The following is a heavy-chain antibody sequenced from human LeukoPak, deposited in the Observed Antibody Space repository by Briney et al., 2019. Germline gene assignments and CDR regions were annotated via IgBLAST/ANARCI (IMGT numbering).Heavy chain of an antibody. CDR2: IYYSGST. V-gene: IGHV4-59*01. CDR3: ARGAGYDFFFPGNYYYYMDV. CDR1: GGSISSYY. J-gene: IGHJ6*03. D-gene: IGHD3-3*01. Sequence: SETLSLTCTVSGGSISSYYWSWIRQPPGKGLEWIGYIYYSGSTNYNPSLKSRVTISVDTSKNQFSLKLSSVTAADTAVYYCARGAGYDFFFPGNYYYYMDVWGKGTTVTVSS.